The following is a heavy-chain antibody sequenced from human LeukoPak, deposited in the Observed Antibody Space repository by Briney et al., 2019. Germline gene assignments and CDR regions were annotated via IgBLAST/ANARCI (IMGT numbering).Heavy chain of an antibody. CDR2: IYYSGST. CDR1: GGSISSGDYY. V-gene: IGHV4-30-4*01. Sequence: PSQTLSLTCTVSGGSISSGDYYWSWIRQPPGKGLEWIGYIYYSGSTYYNPSLKSRVTISVDTSKNQFSLKLSSVTAADTAVYYCARRSSWYGWHFDLWGRGTLVTVSS. J-gene: IGHJ2*01. CDR3: ARRSSWYGWHFDL. D-gene: IGHD6-13*01.